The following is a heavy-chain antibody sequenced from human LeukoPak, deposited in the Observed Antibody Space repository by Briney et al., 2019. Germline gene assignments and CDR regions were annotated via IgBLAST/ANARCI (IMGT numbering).Heavy chain of an antibody. Sequence: SETLSLTCTVSGGSISGYYWSWIRQSPGKGLESLGYIYYTGSTNYNPSLTSRVTISVDPSKNQFSLNLSSVTAADTAVYYCAPPPYYYEANGYSVAWGQGALVTVSS. D-gene: IGHD3-22*01. V-gene: IGHV4-59*12. CDR2: IYYTGST. CDR1: GGSISGYY. J-gene: IGHJ5*02. CDR3: APPPYYYEANGYSVA.